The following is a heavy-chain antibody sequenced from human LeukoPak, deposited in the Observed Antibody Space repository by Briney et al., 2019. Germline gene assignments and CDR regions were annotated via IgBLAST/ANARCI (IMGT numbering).Heavy chain of an antibody. CDR3: AKWGDYDILTGYYDSDY. J-gene: IGHJ4*02. V-gene: IGHV3-23*01. CDR1: GFIFSNYA. D-gene: IGHD3-9*01. Sequence: GGSLRLSCAASGFIFSNYAMSWVRQAPGKGLEWVSAIGGRDSGTYYADSVRGRFTVSRDDPKNTLYLQMNTLRAEDTAVYYCAKWGDYDILTGYYDSDYWGQGTLVTVFS. CDR2: IGGRDSGT.